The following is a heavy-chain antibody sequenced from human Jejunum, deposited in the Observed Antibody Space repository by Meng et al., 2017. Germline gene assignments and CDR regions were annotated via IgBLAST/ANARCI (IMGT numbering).Heavy chain of an antibody. V-gene: IGHV4-4*02. J-gene: IGHJ4*02. CDR1: GDSISTNW. CDR2: IYHSGAF. D-gene: IGHD2-21*01. CDR3: ARGAIGTRPFDY. Sequence: QVRLEESGPGLLKPSGTLSLPCAVSGDSISTNWWNWVRQPPGKGLEWIGEIYHSGAFNYNPSLRRRVTISVDKSKNQVSLKVDSLTAADTAVYYCARGAIGTRPFDYWGQGTLVTVSS.